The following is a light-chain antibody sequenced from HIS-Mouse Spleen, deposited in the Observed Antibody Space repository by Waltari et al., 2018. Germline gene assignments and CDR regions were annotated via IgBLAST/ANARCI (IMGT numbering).Light chain of an antibody. Sequence: SYELTQPPSVSVSPGQTARITCSGDSLPKQYAYWYPQKPGQAPVLVIYKDSERPSGFPERFSGSRSGKTVTLTISGVQAEDEADYYCQSADSSGTYVVFGGGTKLTVL. J-gene: IGLJ2*01. V-gene: IGLV3-25*03. CDR3: QSADSSGTYVV. CDR1: SLPKQY. CDR2: KDS.